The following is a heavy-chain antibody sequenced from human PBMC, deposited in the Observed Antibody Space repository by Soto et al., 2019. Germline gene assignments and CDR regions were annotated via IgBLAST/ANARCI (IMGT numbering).Heavy chain of an antibody. CDR3: AATPGYCSGGSCQYYYYMDV. V-gene: IGHV3-23*01. Sequence: GGSLRLSCAASGFTFSSYAMSWVRQAPGKGLEWVSAISGSGGSTYYADSVKGRFTISRDNSKNTLYLQMNSLRAEDTAVYYCAATPGYCSGGSCQYYYYMDVWGKGTTVTVSS. J-gene: IGHJ6*03. D-gene: IGHD2-15*01. CDR1: GFTFSSYA. CDR2: ISGSGGST.